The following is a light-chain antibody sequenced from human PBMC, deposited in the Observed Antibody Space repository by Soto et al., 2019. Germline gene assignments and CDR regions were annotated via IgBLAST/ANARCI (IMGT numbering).Light chain of an antibody. Sequence: QSALTQPPSASGSPGQSVTISCTGISSDVGGYNYVSWYQQHPGKAPKLMIYEVTKRPSGVPDRFSGSRSGDTASLTVSGLQAEDEADYYCSSYAASVNVLYGGGTKVTVL. V-gene: IGLV2-8*01. CDR1: SSDVGGYNY. J-gene: IGLJ2*01. CDR2: EVT. CDR3: SSYAASVNVL.